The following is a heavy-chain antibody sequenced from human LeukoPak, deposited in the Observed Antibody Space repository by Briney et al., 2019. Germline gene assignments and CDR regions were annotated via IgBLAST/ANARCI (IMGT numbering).Heavy chain of an antibody. Sequence: PGRSLRLSCAASGFTFSSYAMHWVRQAPGKGLEWVAVISYDGSNKYYADSVKGRFTIPRDNSKNTLYLQMNSLRAEDTAVYYCARDAALYNWSLFDYWGQGTLVTVSS. CDR3: ARDAALYNWSLFDY. CDR1: GFTFSSYA. CDR2: ISYDGSNK. V-gene: IGHV3-30-3*01. D-gene: IGHD1-20*01. J-gene: IGHJ4*02.